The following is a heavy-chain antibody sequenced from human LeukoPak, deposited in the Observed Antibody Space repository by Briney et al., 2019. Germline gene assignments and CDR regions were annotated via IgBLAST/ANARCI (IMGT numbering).Heavy chain of an antibody. CDR2: INHNGNVN. CDR1: GFTFSSYS. V-gene: IGHV3-7*03. Sequence: GGSLRLSCAASGFTFSSYSMNWARQAPGKGLEWVASINHNGNVNYYVDSVKGRFTISRDNAKNSLYLQMSNLRSEDTAVYFCARGGGLDVWGQGATVTVSS. CDR3: ARGGGLDV. J-gene: IGHJ6*02. D-gene: IGHD3-16*01.